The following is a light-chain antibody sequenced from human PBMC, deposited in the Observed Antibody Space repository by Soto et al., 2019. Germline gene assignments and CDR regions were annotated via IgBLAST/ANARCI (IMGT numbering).Light chain of an antibody. V-gene: IGKV3-11*01. J-gene: IGKJ2*01. CDR1: QSVSSY. CDR2: DAS. CDR3: QQRSHWPPA. Sequence: EIVLTQSPATLSLSPGERATLSCRASQSVSSYLAWYQRKPGQAPRLLIYDASNRATGIPARFSGSGSGTDFTLTISSLEPEDCAVYYCQQRSHWPPAFGQGTKLEIK.